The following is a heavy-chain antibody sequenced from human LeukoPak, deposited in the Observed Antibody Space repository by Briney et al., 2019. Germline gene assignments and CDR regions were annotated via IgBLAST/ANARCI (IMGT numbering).Heavy chain of an antibody. Sequence: GGPLRLSCAASGFTFSSYWMNWVRQAPGKGLEWVASIKEDGREKLYVESLEGRLTIARDNAKESLHLQMRNLRVEDTAVYYCTRALGHSVLAFDVWGQGTVVIVS. CDR2: IKEDGREK. CDR3: TRALGHSVLAFDV. CDR1: GFTFSSYW. J-gene: IGHJ3*01. D-gene: IGHD3-16*01. V-gene: IGHV3-7*03.